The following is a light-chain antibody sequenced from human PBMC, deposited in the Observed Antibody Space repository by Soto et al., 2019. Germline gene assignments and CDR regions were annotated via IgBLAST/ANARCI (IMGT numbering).Light chain of an antibody. V-gene: IGLV2-11*01. CDR3: CSYAGSDL. CDR1: SSDVGGYNY. Sequence: QSALTQPRSVSGSPGQSVTISCTGTSSDVGGYNYVSWYQQHPGKAPKLMIYDVSKRPSGVPDRFSGSKSGTTASLTISGLQEEDEADYYCCSYAGSDLFGGGTKLTVL. CDR2: DVS. J-gene: IGLJ2*01.